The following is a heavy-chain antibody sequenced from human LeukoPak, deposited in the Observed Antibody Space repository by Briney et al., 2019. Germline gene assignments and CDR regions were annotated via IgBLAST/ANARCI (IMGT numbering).Heavy chain of an antibody. CDR3: ARDGIRATVTTVPYWYFDL. Sequence: GSSVKVSCKASGGTFSSYAISWVLQAPGQGLEWMGIINPSGGSTNYAQKFQGRVTITTDESTSTAYMELSSLRSEDTAVYYCARDGIRATVTTVPYWYFDLWGRGTLVTVSS. D-gene: IGHD4-17*01. J-gene: IGHJ2*01. CDR1: GGTFSSYA. V-gene: IGHV1-69*05. CDR2: INPSGGST.